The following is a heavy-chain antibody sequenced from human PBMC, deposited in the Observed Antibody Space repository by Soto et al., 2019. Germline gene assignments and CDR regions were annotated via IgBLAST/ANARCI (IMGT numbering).Heavy chain of an antibody. J-gene: IGHJ4*02. V-gene: IGHV4-59*01. CDR1: GGFISGYY. CDR2: IHHTGST. CDR3: ATSYGNDWYTY. Sequence: SETLSLTCTVSGGFISGYYWIWIRQSPGKGLEWVGYIHHTGSTHYNPSLESRVTISVDRSKNQFSLQLTSVTAEDTAVYYCATSYGNDWYTYWGQGTQVTVSS. D-gene: IGHD3-9*01.